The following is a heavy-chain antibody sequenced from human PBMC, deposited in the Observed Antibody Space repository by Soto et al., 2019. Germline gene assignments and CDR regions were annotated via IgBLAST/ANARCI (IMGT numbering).Heavy chain of an antibody. V-gene: IGHV3-74*01. CDR2: IYTVGSRT. D-gene: IGHD3-16*01. CDR1: GFTFSSYW. Sequence: EVQLVESGGGLVQPGGSLRLSCAASGFTFSSYWMHWVRQAPGKGLVWVSRIYTVGSRTNYADSVKGRFTISRDNAKNTLYLQINSLRAEYTAVYYCARGLMHLYGMDVGGQGTTVTVSS. J-gene: IGHJ6*02. CDR3: ARGLMHLYGMDV.